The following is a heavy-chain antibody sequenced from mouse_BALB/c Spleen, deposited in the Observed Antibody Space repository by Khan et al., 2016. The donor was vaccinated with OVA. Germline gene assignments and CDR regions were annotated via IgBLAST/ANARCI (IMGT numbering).Heavy chain of an antibody. Sequence: EVQLQESGPGLVKPSQSLSLTCTVTGFSITSDYAWNWIRQFPGNKLEWMGYISYSGNTKYNPSLKSRISITRDTSKNQFFLQLNSVTIEDTATYYCARVYGGDFDYWGQGPTLTVSS. J-gene: IGHJ2*01. V-gene: IGHV3-2*02. CDR2: ISYSGNT. CDR3: ARVYGGDFDY. D-gene: IGHD1-1*01. CDR1: GFSITSDYA.